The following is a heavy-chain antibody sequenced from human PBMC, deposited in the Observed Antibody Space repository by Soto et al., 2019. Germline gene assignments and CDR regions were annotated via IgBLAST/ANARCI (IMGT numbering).Heavy chain of an antibody. J-gene: IGHJ5*02. CDR3: ARDTIFGMAANWFDP. V-gene: IGHV1-18*01. D-gene: IGHD3-3*01. CDR2: ISAYNGNT. CDR1: GYTFTSYG. Sequence: EASVKVSCKACGYTFTSYGITWVRQAPGQGLEWTGWISAYNGNTNYAQKLQGRVTMTRNTSISTAYMELSSLRSEDTAVYYCARDTIFGMAANWFDPWGQGTLVTVSS.